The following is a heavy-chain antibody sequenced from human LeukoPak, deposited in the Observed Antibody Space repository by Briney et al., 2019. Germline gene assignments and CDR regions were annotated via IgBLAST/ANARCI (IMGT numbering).Heavy chain of an antibody. CDR2: ISGGGGST. CDR3: AKESSLLRGPTVIYYFDF. V-gene: IGHV3-23*01. J-gene: IGHJ4*02. D-gene: IGHD3-10*01. CDR1: GFTVSSND. Sequence: QPGGSLRLSCAASGFTVSSNDMSWVRQAPGKGLEWVSSISGGGGSTYYADSVKGRFTISRDNSKNTLYLQMNSLRAEDTAIYYCAKESSLLRGPTVIYYFDFWGQGTLVTVSS.